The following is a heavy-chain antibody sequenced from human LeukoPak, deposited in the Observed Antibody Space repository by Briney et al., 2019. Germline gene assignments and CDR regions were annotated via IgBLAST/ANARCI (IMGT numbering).Heavy chain of an antibody. CDR3: ARHRAVAGPFDL. CDR1: GVSISSYH. D-gene: IGHD6-13*01. V-gene: IGHV4-59*08. J-gene: IGHJ4*02. CDR2: ISYSGLT. Sequence: SETLALTCTVSGVSISSYHWSWFPLPPGKGLVWIGQISYSGLTKFHPALKRRVIISVDTPKNEISVNLSSVTAADTAFYCCARHRAVAGPFDLWGQGTLVTVSS.